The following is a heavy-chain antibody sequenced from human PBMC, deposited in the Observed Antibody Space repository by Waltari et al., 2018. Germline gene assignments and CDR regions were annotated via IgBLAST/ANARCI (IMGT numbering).Heavy chain of an antibody. CDR3: ARSFGYSSGWYLY. CDR2: INAGNGNT. V-gene: IGHV1-3*01. J-gene: IGHJ4*02. Sequence: QVQLVQSGAEVKKPGASVKGSCKASGYTFTSYAMHWVRQAPGQRLEWMGWINAGNGNTKYSQKFQGRVTITRDTSASTAYMELSSLRSEDTAVYYCARSFGYSSGWYLYWGQGTLVTVSS. CDR1: GYTFTSYA. D-gene: IGHD6-19*01.